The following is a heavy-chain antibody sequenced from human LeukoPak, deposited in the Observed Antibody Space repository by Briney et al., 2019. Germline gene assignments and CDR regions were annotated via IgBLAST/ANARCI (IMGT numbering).Heavy chain of an antibody. CDR3: ARNLEVVVAAIVGEGYYYYYMDV. D-gene: IGHD2-15*01. J-gene: IGHJ6*03. V-gene: IGHV4-59*01. Sequence: SETLSLTCTVSGGSITSYYWSWIRQPPGKGLEWIGYIYYSGSTNYNPSLKSRVTISVDTSKNQFSLKLSSVTAADTAVYYCARNLEVVVAAIVGEGYYYYYMDVWGKGTTVTVSS. CDR1: GGSITSYY. CDR2: IYYSGST.